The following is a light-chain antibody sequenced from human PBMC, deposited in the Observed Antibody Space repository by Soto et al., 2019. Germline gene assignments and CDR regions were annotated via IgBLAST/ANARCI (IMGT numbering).Light chain of an antibody. V-gene: IGLV2-23*02. CDR1: SSDVGSYNL. CDR3: CSYAGSSTFG. CDR2: EVS. Sequence: QPVLTQPASVSGSPGQSITISCTGTSSDVGSYNLVSWYQQHPGKAPKLMIYEVSKRPSGVSNRFSGSKSGNTASLTISGLQAEDEADYYCCSYAGSSTFGFGGGTQLTVL. J-gene: IGLJ2*01.